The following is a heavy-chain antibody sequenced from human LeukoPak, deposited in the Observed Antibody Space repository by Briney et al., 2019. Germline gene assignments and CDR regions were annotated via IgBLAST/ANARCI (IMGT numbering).Heavy chain of an antibody. D-gene: IGHD4-17*01. CDR3: ARDRYYGDYEGPAFDI. V-gene: IGHV3-7*03. Sequence: GGSLRLSCAASGFTYSSYWMSWVRQAPGKGLEWVANIKQDGSEKYYVDSVKGRFTISRDNAKNSLYLQMNSLRAEDTAVYYCARDRYYGDYEGPAFDIWGQGTMVTVSS. J-gene: IGHJ3*02. CDR2: IKQDGSEK. CDR1: GFTYSSYW.